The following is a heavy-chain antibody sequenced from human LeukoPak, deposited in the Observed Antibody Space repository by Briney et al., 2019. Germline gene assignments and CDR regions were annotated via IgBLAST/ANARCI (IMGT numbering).Heavy chain of an antibody. D-gene: IGHD6-13*01. CDR3: ARVMVGSSSWYFDYYYYYMDV. CDR2: INPNSGGT. V-gene: IGHV1-2*02. J-gene: IGHJ6*03. Sequence: GSVKVSCKASGYTFTGYYMHWVRQAPGQGLEWMGWINPNSGGTNYAQKFQGRVTMTRDTSISTAYMELSRLRSDDTAVYYCARVMVGSSSWYFDYYYYYMDVWGKGTTVTVSS. CDR1: GYTFTGYY.